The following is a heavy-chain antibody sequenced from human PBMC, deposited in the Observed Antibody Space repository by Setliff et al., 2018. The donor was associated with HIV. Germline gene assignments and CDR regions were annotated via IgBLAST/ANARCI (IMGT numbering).Heavy chain of an antibody. CDR3: ARGRLLWSGSYYYYYMDV. CDR2: TRNKVNSYTT. D-gene: IGHD3-10*01. J-gene: IGHJ6*03. V-gene: IGHV3-72*01. Sequence: PGESLKISCAASGFIFSDHYMDWVRQAPGKGLEWVGRTRNKVNSYTTEYAASVKGRFAISRDDSKNSLYLQMNSLKTEDTAVYYCARGRLLWSGSYYYYYMDVWGKGTTVTVSS. CDR1: GFIFSDHY.